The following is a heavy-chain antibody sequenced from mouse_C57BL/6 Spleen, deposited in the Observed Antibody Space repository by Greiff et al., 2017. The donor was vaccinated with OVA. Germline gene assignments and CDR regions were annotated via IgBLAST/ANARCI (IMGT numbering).Heavy chain of an antibody. J-gene: IGHJ4*01. D-gene: IGHD2-1*01. CDR1: GFTFSDYG. CDR2: ISSGSSTI. V-gene: IGHV5-17*01. CDR3: ARPLYPYYAMDY. Sequence: DVKLVESGGGLVKPGGSLKLSCAASGFTFSDYGMHWVRQAPEKGLEWVAYISSGSSTIYYADTVKGRFTISRDNAKNTLFLQMTSLRSEDTAMYYCARPLYPYYAMDYWGQGTSVTVSS.